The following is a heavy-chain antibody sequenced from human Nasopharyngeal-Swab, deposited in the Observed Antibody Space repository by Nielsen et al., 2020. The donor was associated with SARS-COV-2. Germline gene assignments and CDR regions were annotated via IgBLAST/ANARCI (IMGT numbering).Heavy chain of an antibody. V-gene: IGHV5-51*01. CDR3: ARLPMRAASGRGAFDI. Sequence: GESLKISCQASGYNFATYWIGWVRQMPGEGLRWMGLIYPGDSDTRYSPSLQGQVTISADRSITTAYLQWSSLKASDTAMYYCARLPMRAASGRGAFDIWGQWTMVTVSS. J-gene: IGHJ3*02. D-gene: IGHD6-13*01. CDR1: GYNFATYW. CDR2: IYPGDSDT.